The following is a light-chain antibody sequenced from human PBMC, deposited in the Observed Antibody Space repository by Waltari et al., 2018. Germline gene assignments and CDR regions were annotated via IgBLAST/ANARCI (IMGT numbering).Light chain of an antibody. Sequence: EIVMTQSPATLSVSPGERATLSCRASQSVSSNLAWYQQKPGQAPRLLIYSASTRATGIPARFSGSGSGTEFTLTISSLQSEDFAVYYCQQYNDWPLRTFGQGTKLEIK. CDR3: QQYNDWPLRT. J-gene: IGKJ2*01. CDR1: QSVSSN. V-gene: IGKV3-15*01. CDR2: SAS.